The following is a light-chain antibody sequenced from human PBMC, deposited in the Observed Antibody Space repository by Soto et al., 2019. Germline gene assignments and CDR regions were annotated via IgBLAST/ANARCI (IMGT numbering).Light chain of an antibody. V-gene: IGLV2-14*01. CDR3: CSYTRTSNHYF. CDR1: SSDFGGYDY. CDR2: EVR. J-gene: IGLJ1*01. Sequence: HSALTQPASVSGSPGQSITISCTGTSSDFGGYDYVSWYQQRPGKAPKLMIYEVRYRPSGVSNRFSGSKSGNTASLTISGLQAEDEADYYCCSYTRTSNHYFFGSGTKVTVL.